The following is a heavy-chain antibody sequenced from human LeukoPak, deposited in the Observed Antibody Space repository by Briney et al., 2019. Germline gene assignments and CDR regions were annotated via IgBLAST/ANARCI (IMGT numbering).Heavy chain of an antibody. CDR3: VSGGGHFGS. D-gene: IGHD3-16*01. CDR2: IKEDGSEK. CDR1: GFTFSTYW. Sequence: GGSLRLSRAASGFTFSTYWMSWVRQAPGKGLEWVVNIKEDGSEKNYVDSVKGRFTISRDNAKNSLYLQMNSLRVEDTGVYYCVSGGGHFGSWGQGTLVTVSS. V-gene: IGHV3-7*01. J-gene: IGHJ4*02.